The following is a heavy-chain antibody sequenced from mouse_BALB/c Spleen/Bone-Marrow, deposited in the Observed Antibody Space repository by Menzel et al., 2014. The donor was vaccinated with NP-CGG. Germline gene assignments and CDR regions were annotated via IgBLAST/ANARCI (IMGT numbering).Heavy chain of an antibody. CDR2: INPYNGGT. CDR3: ARDYYGSSYGFAY. CDR1: GYSFTGYT. D-gene: IGHD1-1*01. V-gene: IGHV1-18*01. Sequence: VQLQQSGPELVKPRASMKISCKASGYSFTGYTMNWVKQSHGKNLEWIGLINPYNGGTSCNQKFKGKATLTVDKSSSTAYMELLSLTSEDSAVYYCARDYYGSSYGFAYWGQGTLVTVSA. J-gene: IGHJ3*01.